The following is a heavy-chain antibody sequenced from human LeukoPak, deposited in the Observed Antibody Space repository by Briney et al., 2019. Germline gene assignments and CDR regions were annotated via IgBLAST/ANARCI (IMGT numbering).Heavy chain of an antibody. CDR2: IRWNSGSI. CDR3: AKLGPTIVVISYFDY. J-gene: IGHJ4*02. Sequence: TGGSLRLSCAASGFTFYDYAMHGVRRAPGKGLEGVSGIRWNSGSICYADSVKGRFTISRDNAKNSLYLQMNSLRAEDPALYYCAKLGPTIVVISYFDYWGQGPLVTVSS. D-gene: IGHD3-22*01. V-gene: IGHV3-9*01. CDR1: GFTFYDYA.